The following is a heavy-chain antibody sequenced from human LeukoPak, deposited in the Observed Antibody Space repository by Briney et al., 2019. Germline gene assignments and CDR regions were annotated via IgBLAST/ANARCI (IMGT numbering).Heavy chain of an antibody. CDR1: GGSISSYY. V-gene: IGHV4-4*07. CDR3: ARATYDGYYYYYMDV. CDR2: IYTSGST. D-gene: IGHD3-22*01. J-gene: IGHJ6*03. Sequence: SETLSLTCTVSGGSISSYYWSWIRQPAGKGLEWIGHIYTSGSTNYNPSLKSRVTISVDTSKNQFSLKLSSVTAADTAVYYCARATYDGYYYYYMDVWGKGTTVTVSS.